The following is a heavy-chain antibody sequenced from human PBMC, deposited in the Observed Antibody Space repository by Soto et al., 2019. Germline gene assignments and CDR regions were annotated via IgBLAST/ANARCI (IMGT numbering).Heavy chain of an antibody. CDR1: GGSISSSSYY. V-gene: IGHV4-39*01. D-gene: IGHD6-19*01. CDR3: ARNPSIAVAGNWFDP. Sequence: QLQLQESGPGLVKPSETLSLTCTVSGGSISSSSYYWGWIRQPPGKGLEWIGSIYYSGSTYYNPSLDSRVTISLDTSKNQFSLKLSSVTAADKPVYYCARNPSIAVAGNWFDPWGQGTLVTVSS. J-gene: IGHJ5*02. CDR2: IYYSGST.